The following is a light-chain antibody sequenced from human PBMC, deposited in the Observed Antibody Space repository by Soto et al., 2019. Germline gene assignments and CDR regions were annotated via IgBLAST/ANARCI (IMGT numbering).Light chain of an antibody. CDR3: SSYTSSSIHYV. Sequence: QSALTQPASVSGSPGQSITISCTGTSSDVGGYNYVSWYQQHPGKAPKLMIYEVSNRPSGVSNRVSGSKSGNTASLTISGRQAEDEADYYCSSYTSSSIHYVFGTETKLTVL. CDR1: SSDVGGYNY. CDR2: EVS. V-gene: IGLV2-14*01. J-gene: IGLJ1*01.